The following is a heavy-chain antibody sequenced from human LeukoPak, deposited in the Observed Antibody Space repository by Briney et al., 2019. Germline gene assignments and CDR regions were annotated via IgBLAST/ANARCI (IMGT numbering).Heavy chain of an antibody. Sequence: GGSLRLSCAASGFTFSSYAMHWVRQAPGKGLEWVAVISYDGSNKYYADSVKGRFTISRDNSKNTLYLQMNSLRAEDTAVYYCARDMISSSWYVWGNYYYGMDVWGQGTTVTVSS. V-gene: IGHV3-30-3*01. J-gene: IGHJ6*02. CDR2: ISYDGSNK. CDR1: GFTFSSYA. CDR3: ARDMISSSWYVWGNYYYGMDV. D-gene: IGHD6-13*01.